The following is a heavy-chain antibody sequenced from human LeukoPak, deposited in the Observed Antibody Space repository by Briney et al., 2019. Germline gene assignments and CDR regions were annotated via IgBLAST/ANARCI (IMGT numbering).Heavy chain of an antibody. CDR2: IYSGGST. CDR1: GFTVSGNY. J-gene: IGHJ4*02. D-gene: IGHD3-9*01. Sequence: GGSLRLSCAASGFTVSGNYMSWVRQAPGKGLEWVSVIYSGGSTYYADSVKGRFTISRDNSKNTLYLQMNDLRAEDTAVYYCARGGRYFDWLLPYYFDYWGQGTLVTVSS. CDR3: ARGGRYFDWLLPYYFDY. V-gene: IGHV3-53*01.